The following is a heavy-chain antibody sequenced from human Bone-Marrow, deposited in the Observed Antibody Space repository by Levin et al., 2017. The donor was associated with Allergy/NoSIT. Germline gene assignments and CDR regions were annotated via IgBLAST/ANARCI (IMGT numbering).Heavy chain of an antibody. Sequence: SETLSLTCKISGSSIDGHYWSWIRQSPGKGLEWVGYIYYSGAINYNPSLKNRVTISLDTSQKQFSLKLASVTAADTAVYFCARGMTTNDRHDSWGQGILVTVSS. D-gene: IGHD1-1*01. V-gene: IGHV4-59*11. CDR1: GSSIDGHY. J-gene: IGHJ4*02. CDR2: IYYSGAI. CDR3: ARGMTTNDRHDS.